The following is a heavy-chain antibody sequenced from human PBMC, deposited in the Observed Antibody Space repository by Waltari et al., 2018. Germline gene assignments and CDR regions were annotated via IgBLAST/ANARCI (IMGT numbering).Heavy chain of an antibody. Sequence: QVQLQESGPGLVKPSETLSLTCTVSGGSISSYYWSWIRQPPGKGLEWIGYIYYSGSTNYTPSLKSRVTISVDTSKNQFSLKLSSVTAADTAVYYCARDLPGDDAFDIWGQGTMVTVSS. V-gene: IGHV4-59*01. J-gene: IGHJ3*02. D-gene: IGHD7-27*01. CDR3: ARDLPGDDAFDI. CDR2: IYYSGST. CDR1: GGSISSYY.